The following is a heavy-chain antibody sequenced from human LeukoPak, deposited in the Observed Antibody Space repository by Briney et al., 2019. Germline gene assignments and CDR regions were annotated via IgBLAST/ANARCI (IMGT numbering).Heavy chain of an antibody. D-gene: IGHD5-18*01. Sequence: PSETLSLTCTVSGVSISSSYWSWIRQPAGRGLEWIGRTYGNGDIKYNPSLKSRVTMSVDTSKNQFFLKMTSVTAADTAVYFCARGTTAMVDHNCFDPWGQGILVTVSS. J-gene: IGHJ5*02. V-gene: IGHV4-4*07. CDR1: GVSISSSY. CDR3: ARGTTAMVDHNCFDP. CDR2: TYGNGDI.